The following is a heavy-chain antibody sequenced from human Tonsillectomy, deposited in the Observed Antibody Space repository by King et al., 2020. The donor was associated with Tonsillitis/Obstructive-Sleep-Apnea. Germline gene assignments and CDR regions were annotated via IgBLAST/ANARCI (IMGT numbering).Heavy chain of an antibody. Sequence: VPLQESGPGLVKPSGTLSLTCAVSGGSISSPNWWSWVRQPPGKGLAWIGEIYHSGTTNYNPSLQSRVTISVDKSKNHFSLKLNSVTAADTAVYYCARVEGSGSYSPFDSWGRGTLVTVSS. CDR3: ARVEGSGSYSPFDS. D-gene: IGHD3-10*01. CDR2: IYHSGTT. CDR1: GGSISSPNW. V-gene: IGHV4-4*02. J-gene: IGHJ4*02.